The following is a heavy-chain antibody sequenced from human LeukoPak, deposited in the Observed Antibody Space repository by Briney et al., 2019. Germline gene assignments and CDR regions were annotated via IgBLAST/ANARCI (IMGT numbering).Heavy chain of an antibody. CDR3: AKSEDWYYDSSGYPRYYFDY. V-gene: IGHV1-69*04. Sequence: GSSMKVSCKASGGTFSSYAISWVRQAPGQGLEWMGRIIPILGIANYAQKFQGRVTITADKSTSTAYMELSSLRPEDTAVYYCAKSEDWYYDSSGYPRYYFDYWGQGTLVTVSS. CDR2: IIPILGIA. D-gene: IGHD3-22*01. CDR1: GGTFSSYA. J-gene: IGHJ4*02.